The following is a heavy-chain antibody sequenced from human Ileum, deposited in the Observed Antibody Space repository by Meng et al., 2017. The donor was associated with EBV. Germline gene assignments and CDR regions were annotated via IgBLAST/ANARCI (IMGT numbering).Heavy chain of an antibody. Sequence: LQLQESGPGVVKPSESLSLTCTVAGCPINSSGYYWGWIRQPPGKGLEWIGSIYYSGRTYYNPSLKSRVTISVDTSKNQFSLKLSSVTAADTAVYYCARPIAAAGWFDPWGQGTLVTVSS. CDR3: ARPIAAAGWFDP. CDR2: IYYSGRT. CDR1: GCPINSSGYY. J-gene: IGHJ5*02. V-gene: IGHV4-39*01. D-gene: IGHD6-13*01.